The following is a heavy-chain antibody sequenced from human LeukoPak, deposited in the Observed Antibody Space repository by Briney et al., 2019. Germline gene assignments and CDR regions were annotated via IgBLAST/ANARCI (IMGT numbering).Heavy chain of an antibody. CDR2: IYTSGST. CDR3: ARSPSDIVVVPSSYYFDY. J-gene: IGHJ4*02. Sequence: SETLSLTCTVSGGSISSYYWSWIRQPAGKGLEWIGRIYTSGSTNYNPSLKSRVTMSVDTSKNQFSLKLSSVTAADTAVYYCARSPSDIVVVPSSYYFDYWGQGTLVTVSS. D-gene: IGHD2-2*01. CDR1: GGSISSYY. V-gene: IGHV4-4*07.